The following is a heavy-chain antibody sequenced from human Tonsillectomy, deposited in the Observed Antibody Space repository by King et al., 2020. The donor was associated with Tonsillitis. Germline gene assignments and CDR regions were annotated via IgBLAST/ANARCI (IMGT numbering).Heavy chain of an antibody. CDR3: ARGGYSDSSGLLGD. CDR1: GYTFTSYD. V-gene: IGHV1-8*01. Sequence: VQLVESGAEVKKPGASVKVSCKASGYTFTSYDINLVRQATGQGLEWVGWLQPNSGNTGYAQKFQGRVTMTRKTSISTADMELSSLRSEDTAVYYCARGGYSDSSGLLGDWGQGTLVTVSS. J-gene: IGHJ4*02. D-gene: IGHD3-22*01. CDR2: LQPNSGNT.